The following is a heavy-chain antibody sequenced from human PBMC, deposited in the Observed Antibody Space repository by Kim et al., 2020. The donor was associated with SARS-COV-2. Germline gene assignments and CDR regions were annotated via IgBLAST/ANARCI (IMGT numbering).Heavy chain of an antibody. J-gene: IGHJ6*02. V-gene: IGHV4-34*01. CDR3: ARLNMVRGVITGPYYYYGMDV. CDR2: INNSGST. Sequence: SETLSLTCAVYGGSFSGYYWSWIRQPQGKGMEWIGEINNSGSTNYNPYLKSRVTISVDTSKNQFSLKLSSVTAADTAVYYCARLNMVRGVITGPYYYYGMDVWGQGTTVTVSS. CDR1: GGSFSGYY. D-gene: IGHD3-10*01.